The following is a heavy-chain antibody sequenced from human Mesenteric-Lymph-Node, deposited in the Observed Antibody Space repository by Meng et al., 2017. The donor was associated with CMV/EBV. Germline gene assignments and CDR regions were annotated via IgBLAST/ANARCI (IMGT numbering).Heavy chain of an antibody. D-gene: IGHD3-3*01. CDR2: INWNGGST. CDR1: GFTFDDYG. CDR3: ARVRYYDFWSGYDAFDI. J-gene: IGHJ3*02. Sequence: GESLKISCAASGFTFDDYGMSWVRQAPGKGLEWVSGINWNGGSTGYADSVKGRFTISRDNAKNSLYLQMNSLRAEDTALYYRARVRYYDFWSGYDAFDIWGQGTMVTVS. V-gene: IGHV3-20*04.